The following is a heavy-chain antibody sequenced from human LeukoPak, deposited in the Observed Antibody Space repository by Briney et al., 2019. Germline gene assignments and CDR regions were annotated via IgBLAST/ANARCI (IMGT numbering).Heavy chain of an antibody. CDR2: INQGGDER. CDR3: TKDWNYSTDY. Sequence: PGGSLRLSCAASGFPFSGNWMNWVRQAPGKGLEWVANINQGGDERYYVDSVKGRFTISRDNSKNSLYLQMNSLRAEDTAVYYCTKDWNYSTDYWGQGTLVTVSS. J-gene: IGHJ4*02. D-gene: IGHD1-7*01. V-gene: IGHV3-7*01. CDR1: GFPFSGNW.